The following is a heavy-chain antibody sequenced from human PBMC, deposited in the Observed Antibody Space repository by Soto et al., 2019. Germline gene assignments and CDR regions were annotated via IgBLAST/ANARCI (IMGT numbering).Heavy chain of an antibody. V-gene: IGHV1-3*01. CDR2: INAGNGNT. CDR3: AREGLGYYYDSSGYYNWFDP. CDR1: GYTFTSYA. D-gene: IGHD3-22*01. Sequence: QVPLVQSGAEVKKPGASVKVSCKASGYTFTSYAMHWVRQAPGQRLEWMGWINAGNGNTKYSQKFQGRVTITRDTSASTAYMELSSLRSEDTAVYYCAREGLGYYYDSSGYYNWFDPWGQGTLVTVSS. J-gene: IGHJ5*02.